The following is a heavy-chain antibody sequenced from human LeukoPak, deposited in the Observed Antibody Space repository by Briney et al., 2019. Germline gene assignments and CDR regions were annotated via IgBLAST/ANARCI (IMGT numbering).Heavy chain of an antibody. CDR3: ARSYCGGSYCPGVDS. Sequence: SQTLSLTCTVSGGSIASGGNFCTWIRQHPGEGLEWVGYISHSGSTYYNPSLESRVLISIDTSNNQFSLKLSSVTAADTAVYYCARSYCGGSYCPGVDSWGQGALVTVSS. CDR2: ISHSGST. V-gene: IGHV4-31*02. D-gene: IGHD2-21*01. CDR1: GGSIASGGNF. J-gene: IGHJ4*02.